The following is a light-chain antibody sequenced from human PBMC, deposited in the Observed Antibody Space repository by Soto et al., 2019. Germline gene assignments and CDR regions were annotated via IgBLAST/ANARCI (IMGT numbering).Light chain of an antibody. Sequence: EIVLTQSPGTLSLSPGERATLSCRASQSVSSSYLAWYQQKPGQGPRLVIYDASDRATGIPARFSGTGSGTDFTLTIVSLEPGDFAVYYCQQRSDWPRTFGQGTRLEIK. CDR2: DAS. CDR3: QQRSDWPRT. CDR1: QSVSSSY. J-gene: IGKJ5*01. V-gene: IGKV3D-20*02.